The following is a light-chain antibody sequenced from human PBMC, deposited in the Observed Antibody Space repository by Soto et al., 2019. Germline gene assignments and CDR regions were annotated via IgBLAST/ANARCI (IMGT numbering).Light chain of an antibody. Sequence: DTQLTQSPPSLSASVGDRVTITCQASHHISDYLNWYQQKPGKAPKLLIYDASKLETGVPSRFSGSGSGTDFTFTISSLQPEDSATYYCHQYYTYPWTFGQGTNVEIK. CDR3: HQYYTYPWT. J-gene: IGKJ1*01. CDR1: HHISDY. CDR2: DAS. V-gene: IGKV1-33*01.